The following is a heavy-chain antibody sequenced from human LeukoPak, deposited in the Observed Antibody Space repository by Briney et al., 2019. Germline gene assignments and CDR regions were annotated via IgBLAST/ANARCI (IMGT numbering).Heavy chain of an antibody. Sequence: QPGGSLRLSCAASGFTVSTYYMTWVRQAPGKGLESVSVIYSGGSTYYADSVKGRFTVSRDNSKNTLYLQMNSLRAEDTAMYYCARGLGYCTSTTCLLPFDYWGQGTLVTVSS. D-gene: IGHD2-2*01. CDR3: ARGLGYCTSTTCLLPFDY. CDR1: GFTVSTYY. J-gene: IGHJ4*02. V-gene: IGHV3-53*01. CDR2: IYSGGST.